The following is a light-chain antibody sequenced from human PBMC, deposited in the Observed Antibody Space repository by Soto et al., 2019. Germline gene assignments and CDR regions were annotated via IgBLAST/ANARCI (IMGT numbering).Light chain of an antibody. CDR3: MQGTHWPIT. CDR1: QSLVHSDGIAY. Sequence: DVVMTQSPLSLPVTLGQPASISCRSNQSLVHSDGIAYFSWFQQRPGRSPRRLIYKVSNRDSVVPDRFSGSVSGTDFALKICRVQAEDVGVYYCMQGTHWPITFGQGTRLEIK. V-gene: IGKV2-30*02. CDR2: KVS. J-gene: IGKJ5*01.